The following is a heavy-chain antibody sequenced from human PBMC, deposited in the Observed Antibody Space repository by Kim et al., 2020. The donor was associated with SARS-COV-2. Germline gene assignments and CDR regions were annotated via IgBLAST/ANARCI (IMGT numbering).Heavy chain of an antibody. Sequence: GGSLRLSCAASGFTFSSYSMNWVRQAPGKGLEWVSSISSSSSYIYYADSVKGRFTISRDNAKNSLYLQMNSLRAEDTAVYYCASWQQLVQGLNFDYWGQGTLVTVSS. V-gene: IGHV3-21*01. CDR3: ASWQQLVQGLNFDY. CDR1: GFTFSSYS. J-gene: IGHJ4*02. CDR2: ISSSSSYI. D-gene: IGHD6-13*01.